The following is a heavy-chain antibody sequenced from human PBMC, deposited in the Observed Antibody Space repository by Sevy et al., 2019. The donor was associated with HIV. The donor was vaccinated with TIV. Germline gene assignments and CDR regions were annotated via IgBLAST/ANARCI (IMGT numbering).Heavy chain of an antibody. Sequence: GGYLRLSCAASGFDFSIYSMSWVRQAPGKGLEWVSTLSFGCGKINYADSVKGRFTISRDNSKSSVYLQMNNVRVEDTAVYYCAREGCTKPHDYWGQGTLVTVSS. CDR1: GFDFSIYS. D-gene: IGHD2-8*01. CDR3: AREGCTKPHDY. CDR2: LSFGCGKI. J-gene: IGHJ4*02. V-gene: IGHV3-23*01.